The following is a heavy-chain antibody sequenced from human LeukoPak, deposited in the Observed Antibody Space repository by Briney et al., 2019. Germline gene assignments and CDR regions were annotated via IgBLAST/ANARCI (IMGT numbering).Heavy chain of an antibody. CDR1: GGSLSSYY. V-gene: IGHV4-59*08. J-gene: IGHJ3*02. Sequence: SETLSLTCTVSGGSLSSYYWSWIRQPPGKGLEWIGYIYYSGSTNYNPSLKSRVTISVDTSKNQFSLKLSSVTAADTAVYYCATRSSGYYKGDAFDIWGQGTMVTVSS. D-gene: IGHD3-22*01. CDR2: IYYSGST. CDR3: ATRSSGYYKGDAFDI.